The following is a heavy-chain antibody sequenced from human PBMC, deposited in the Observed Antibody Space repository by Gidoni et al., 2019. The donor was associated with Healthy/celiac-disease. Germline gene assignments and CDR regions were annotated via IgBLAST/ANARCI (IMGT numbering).Heavy chain of an antibody. CDR3: ARDSHYYYMDV. CDR1: GFTFSSYW. J-gene: IGHJ6*03. Sequence: EVQLVESGGGLVQPGGSLRLSCAASGFTFSSYWMSWVRQAPGKGLEWVANKKQDGSEKYYVDSGKGRFTISRDNAKNSLYLQMNSLRAEDTAVYYCARDSHYYYMDVWGKGTTVTVSS. CDR2: KKQDGSEK. V-gene: IGHV3-7*03.